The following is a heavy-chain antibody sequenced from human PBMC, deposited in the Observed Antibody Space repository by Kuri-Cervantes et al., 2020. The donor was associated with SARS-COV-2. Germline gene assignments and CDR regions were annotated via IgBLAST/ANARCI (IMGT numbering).Heavy chain of an antibody. CDR3: ARDPVTPGYYYYYGVDV. CDR2: ISGSGGST. Sequence: GGSLRLSCAASGFTFSSYAMSWVRQAPGKGLEWVSAISGSGGSTYYADSVKGRFTISRDNAKNTLYLQMNSLRAEDTAVYYCARDPVTPGYYYYYGVDVWGQGTTVTVSS. D-gene: IGHD4-23*01. V-gene: IGHV3-23*01. J-gene: IGHJ6*02. CDR1: GFTFSSYA.